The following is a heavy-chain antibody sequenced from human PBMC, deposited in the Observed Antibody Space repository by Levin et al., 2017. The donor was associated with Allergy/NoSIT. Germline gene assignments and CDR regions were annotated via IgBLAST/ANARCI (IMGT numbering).Heavy chain of an antibody. D-gene: IGHD4-23*01. J-gene: IGHJ3*02. Sequence: GESLKISCAASGFTFNSYSMNWVRQAPGKGLEWVSYISSSSSIIYYADSVKGRFTISRDNAKNSLYLQMNSLRAKDTAVYYCARERVNAFDIWGQGTMVTVSS. CDR3: ARERVNAFDI. CDR2: ISSSSSII. V-gene: IGHV3-48*04. CDR1: GFTFNSYS.